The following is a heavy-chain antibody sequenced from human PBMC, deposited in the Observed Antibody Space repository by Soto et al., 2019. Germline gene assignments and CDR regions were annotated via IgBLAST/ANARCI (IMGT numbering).Heavy chain of an antibody. CDR1: GGSFSGYY. CDR2: INHSGST. CDR3: ARGRGGYCSSTSCPIDY. D-gene: IGHD2-2*01. Sequence: SETLSLTCAVYGGSFSGYYWSWIRQPPGKGLEWIGEINHSGSTNYNPSLKSRVTISVDTSKNQFSLKLSSVTAADTAVYYCARGRGGYCSSTSCPIDYWGQGTLVTVSS. J-gene: IGHJ4*02. V-gene: IGHV4-34*01.